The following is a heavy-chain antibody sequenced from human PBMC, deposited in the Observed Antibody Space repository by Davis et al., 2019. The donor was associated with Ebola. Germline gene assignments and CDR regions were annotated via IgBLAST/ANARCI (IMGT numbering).Heavy chain of an antibody. CDR3: ARNGRFQGWLDY. J-gene: IGHJ4*02. D-gene: IGHD2-15*01. CDR2: IYYSGST. CDR1: GGSISRSSYY. V-gene: IGHV4-39*07. Sequence: SETLSLTCTVSGGSISRSSYYWGWIRQPPGKGLEWIGSIYYSGSTYYNPSLKSRVTISVDTSKNQFSLKLSSVTAADTAVYYCARNGRFQGWLDYWGQGTLVTVSS.